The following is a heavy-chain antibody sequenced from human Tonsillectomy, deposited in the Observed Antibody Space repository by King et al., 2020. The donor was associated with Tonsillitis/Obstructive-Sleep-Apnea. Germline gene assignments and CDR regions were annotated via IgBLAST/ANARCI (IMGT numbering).Heavy chain of an antibody. CDR3: TRDNWSFDY. J-gene: IGHJ4*02. CDR2: ISYDGSNK. D-gene: IGHD5-24*01. V-gene: IGHV3-30*04. CDR1: GFTFSSYA. Sequence: VQLVESGGGVVQPGRSLRLSCAASGFTFSSYAIHWVRQGPGKGLEWVAVISYDGSNKYYADSVKGRFTISRDNSKNTLYLQMNSLRAEDTAVYYCTRDNWSFDYWGQGTLVTVPS.